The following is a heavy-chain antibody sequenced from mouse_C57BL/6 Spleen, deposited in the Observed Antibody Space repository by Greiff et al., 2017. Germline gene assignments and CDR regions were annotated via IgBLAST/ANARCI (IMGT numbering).Heavy chain of an antibody. Sequence: QVHVKQPGAELVMPGASVKLSCKASGYTFTSYWMHWVKQRPGQGLEWIGEIDPSDSYTNYNQKFKGKSTLTVDKSSSTAYMQLSSLTSEDSAVYYCARRRRITTVVATDAMDYWGQGTSVTVSS. CDR3: ARRRRITTVVATDAMDY. V-gene: IGHV1-69*01. CDR2: IDPSDSYT. D-gene: IGHD1-1*01. CDR1: GYTFTSYW. J-gene: IGHJ4*01.